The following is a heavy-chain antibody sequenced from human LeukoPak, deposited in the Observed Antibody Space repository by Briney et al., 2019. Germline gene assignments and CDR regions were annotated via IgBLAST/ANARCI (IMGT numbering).Heavy chain of an antibody. CDR2: SRNKANSYST. Sequence: GGSLRLSCAASGFIFSDHYMDWVRQAPGKGLEWVARSRNKANSYSTVYAASVQGRFPISRDESKNSLYLQMNSLITEDTAVYFCARGFHSFDIWGQGTMVTVSS. V-gene: IGHV3-72*01. J-gene: IGHJ3*02. CDR1: GFIFSDHY. CDR3: ARGFHSFDI.